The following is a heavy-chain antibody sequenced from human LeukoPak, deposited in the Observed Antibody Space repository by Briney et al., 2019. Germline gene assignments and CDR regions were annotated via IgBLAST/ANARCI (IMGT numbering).Heavy chain of an antibody. J-gene: IGHJ5*02. V-gene: IGHV1-69*13. CDR3: ARESVTMVRGVIMREYNWFDP. CDR1: GYTFTSYG. Sequence: SVKVSCKASGYTFTSYGISWVRQAPGQGLEWMGGIIPIFGTANYAQKFQGRVTITADESTSTAYMELGSLRSEDTAVYYCARESVTMVRGVIMREYNWFDPWGQGTLVTVSS. CDR2: IIPIFGTA. D-gene: IGHD3-10*01.